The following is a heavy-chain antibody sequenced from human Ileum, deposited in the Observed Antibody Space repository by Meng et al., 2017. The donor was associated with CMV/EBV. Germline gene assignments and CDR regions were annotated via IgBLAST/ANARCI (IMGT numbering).Heavy chain of an antibody. D-gene: IGHD6-13*01. CDR1: GVSMSSYC. CDR2: MCYNGDT. Sequence: QGAGPGLGKPSGTLSLTRTGSGVSMSSYCWSWIRQPPGKGLEWIGYMCYNGDTNYNPSLKSRVTISGDTSKNQFSLKLSSVTAADTAVYYCALRGSAAGTFQYWGQGTLVTVSS. V-gene: IGHV4-59*01. J-gene: IGHJ1*01. CDR3: ALRGSAAGTFQY.